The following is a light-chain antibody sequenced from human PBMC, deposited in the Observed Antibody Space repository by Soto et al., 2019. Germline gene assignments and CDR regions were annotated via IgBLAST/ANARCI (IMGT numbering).Light chain of an antibody. CDR3: SSYTSSSTLL. Sequence: QSALTQPASVSGSPGQSITISCTGTSSDVGRYNYVSWYQQHPGKAPKLMIYDVSNRPSGVSTRFSGSKSGNTASLTISGLQAEDEADYYCSSYTSSSTLLFGGGTKVTVL. CDR2: DVS. CDR1: SSDVGRYNY. J-gene: IGLJ2*01. V-gene: IGLV2-14*01.